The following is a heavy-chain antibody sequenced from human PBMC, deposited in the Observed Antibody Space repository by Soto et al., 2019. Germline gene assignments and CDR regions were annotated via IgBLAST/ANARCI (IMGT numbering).Heavy chain of an antibody. V-gene: IGHV1-3*01. J-gene: IGHJ5*02. D-gene: IGHD6-13*01. CDR1: GYTFTNYG. Sequence: ASVKVSCKASGYTFTNYGIHWVRQAPGQRLEWMGWLNAANGDTIYSPRFQGRVTITRDTSASTAYMELSSLRSEDTAVYYCVRRHVSASGIDWFDPWGQGTLVTVSS. CDR2: LNAANGDT. CDR3: VRRHVSASGIDWFDP.